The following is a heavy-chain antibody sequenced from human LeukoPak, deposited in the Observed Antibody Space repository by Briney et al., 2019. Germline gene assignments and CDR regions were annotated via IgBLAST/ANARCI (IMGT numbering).Heavy chain of an antibody. CDR3: ARESDV. CDR2: ISYDGSNK. Sequence: PGGSLRLSCAASGFTFSSYGMHWVRQAPGKGLEWVAVISYDGSNKYYADSVKGRFTISRDNSKNTLYLQMNSLRADDTAVYYCARESDVWGKGTTVTVSS. J-gene: IGHJ6*04. CDR1: GFTFSSYG. V-gene: IGHV3-30*03.